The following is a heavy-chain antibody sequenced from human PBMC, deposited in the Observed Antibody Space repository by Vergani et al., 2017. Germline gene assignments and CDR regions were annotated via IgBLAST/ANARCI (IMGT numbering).Heavy chain of an antibody. J-gene: IGHJ6*03. CDR2: ISSSSSTI. Sequence: EVQLVESGGGLVQPGGSLRLSCAASGVTFSSYSMNWVRQAPGKGLEWVSYISSSSSTIYYADSVKGRFTISRDNAKKSLYLQMNSLRAEDTAVYYCASDYGSGYDSYYYYYMDVWGKGPTVTVSS. CDR3: ASDYGSGYDSYYYYYMDV. V-gene: IGHV3-48*01. CDR1: GVTFSSYS. D-gene: IGHD5-12*01.